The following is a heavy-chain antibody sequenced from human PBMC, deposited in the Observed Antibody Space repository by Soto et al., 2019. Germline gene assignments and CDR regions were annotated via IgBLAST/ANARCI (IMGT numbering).Heavy chain of an antibody. J-gene: IGHJ4*02. Sequence: SETLSLTCAVYGGSFSGYYWSWIRQPPGKGLEWIGEINHSGSTNYNPSLKSRVTISVDTSKNQFSLKLSSVTAADTAVYYCATPLYCGGDCRDFDYWGQGTLVTVSS. D-gene: IGHD2-21*02. CDR3: ATPLYCGGDCRDFDY. CDR2: INHSGST. CDR1: GGSFSGYY. V-gene: IGHV4-34*01.